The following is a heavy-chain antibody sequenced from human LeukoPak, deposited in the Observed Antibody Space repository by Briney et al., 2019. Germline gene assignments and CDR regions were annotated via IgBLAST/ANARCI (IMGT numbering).Heavy chain of an antibody. J-gene: IGHJ6*03. Sequence: PSETLSLTCAVSGYSISSGYYWGLFRQPPGKGPEGIGFIYHTGTTYYNPFLKSRVTISVDPSNNQFSPLLSSVTAADTAVYYCVRQGGSNSQYYSYYMDVWGKGTTVTVSS. D-gene: IGHD6-13*01. CDR2: IYHTGTT. V-gene: IGHV4-38-2*01. CDR3: VRQGGSNSQYYSYYMDV. CDR1: GYSISSGYY.